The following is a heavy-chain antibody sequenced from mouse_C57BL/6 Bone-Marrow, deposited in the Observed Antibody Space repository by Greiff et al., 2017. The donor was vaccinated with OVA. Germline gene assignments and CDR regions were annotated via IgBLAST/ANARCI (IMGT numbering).Heavy chain of an antibody. J-gene: IGHJ1*03. CDR1: GYTFTSYW. V-gene: IGHV1-59*01. D-gene: IGHD1-1*01. CDR3: ASPYYYGSSWYCDV. CDR2: IDPSDSYT. Sequence: VQLQQPGAELVRPGTSVKLSCKASGYTFTSYWMHWVKQRPGQGLEWIGVIDPSDSYTNYNQKFKGKATLTVDTSSSTAYMQLSSLTSEDSAVYYCASPYYYGSSWYCDVWGTGTTVTVSS.